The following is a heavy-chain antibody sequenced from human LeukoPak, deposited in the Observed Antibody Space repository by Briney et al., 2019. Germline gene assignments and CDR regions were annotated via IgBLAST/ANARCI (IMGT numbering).Heavy chain of an antibody. CDR3: ARGRYCSSTSCSQEFYYYYMDV. CDR2: IYYSGST. D-gene: IGHD2-2*01. Sequence: SETLSLTCTVSGGSISSYYWSWIRQPPGKGLEWIGYIYYSGSTNYNPSLKSRVTISVDTSKNQFSLKLSSVTAADTAVYYCARGRYCSSTSCSQEFYYYYMDVRGKGTTVTVSS. CDR1: GGSISSYY. V-gene: IGHV4-59*01. J-gene: IGHJ6*03.